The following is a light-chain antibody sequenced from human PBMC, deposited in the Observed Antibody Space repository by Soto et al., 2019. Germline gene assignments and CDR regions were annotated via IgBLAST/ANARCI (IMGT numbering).Light chain of an antibody. V-gene: IGKV1-27*01. Sequence: DIQMTQSPSSLAAPVGDRVTISCRASQGIANYLAWYQQEPGKVPKLLIYGASTLQSGVSSRFTGSGSGTDFTLTISSLQPADVATYYCQRYNWFPFTFGPGTKVDIK. CDR1: QGIANY. CDR2: GAS. CDR3: QRYNWFPFT. J-gene: IGKJ3*01.